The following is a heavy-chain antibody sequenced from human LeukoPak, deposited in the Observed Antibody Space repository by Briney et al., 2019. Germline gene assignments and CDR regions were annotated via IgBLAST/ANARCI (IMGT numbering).Heavy chain of an antibody. CDR3: ARDRGYYYYYMDV. D-gene: IGHD3-10*01. V-gene: IGHV3-48*01. J-gene: IGHJ6*03. CDR1: GFSFSSYS. Sequence: GGSLRLSCAASGFSFSSYSMNWVRQAPGKGLECVSYISSSSSTIYYADSVKGRFTISRDNAKNSLYLQMNSLRAEDTAVYYCARDRGYYYYYMDVWGKGTTVTVSS. CDR2: ISSSSSTI.